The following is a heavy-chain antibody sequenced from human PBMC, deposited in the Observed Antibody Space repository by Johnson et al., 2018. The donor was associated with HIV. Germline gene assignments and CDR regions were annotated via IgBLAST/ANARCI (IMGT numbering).Heavy chain of an antibody. CDR2: IYSGGDT. D-gene: IGHD1-26*01. CDR3: ARDHTNSGSYSTYAFDI. Sequence: VTLVESGGGLVHPGGSLRLSCAVSGFTVSSNYITWVRQAPGKGLEWISVIYSGGDTYYADSVKGRFTIFRDDSKNTLYLQMNSLRAEDTAVYYCARDHTNSGSYSTYAFDIWGQGTMVTVSS. CDR1: GFTVSSNY. V-gene: IGHV3-66*01. J-gene: IGHJ3*02.